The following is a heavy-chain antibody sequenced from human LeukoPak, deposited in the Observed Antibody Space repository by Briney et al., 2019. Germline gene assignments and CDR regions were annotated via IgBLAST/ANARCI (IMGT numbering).Heavy chain of an antibody. CDR1: GGTFSSYA. CDR2: IIPVFGTS. Sequence: ASVKVSCKASGGTFSSYAISWVRQAPGQGLEWMGGIIPVFGTSNYAQKFQGRVTITADESTRTAYMELSSLRAEDTAVYYCAKDRSSRLRIYYMDVWGKGTTVTVSS. V-gene: IGHV1-69*13. D-gene: IGHD2-2*01. CDR3: AKDRSSRLRIYYMDV. J-gene: IGHJ6*03.